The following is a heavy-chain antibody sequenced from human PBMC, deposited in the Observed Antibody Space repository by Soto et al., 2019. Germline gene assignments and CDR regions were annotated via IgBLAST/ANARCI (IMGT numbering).Heavy chain of an antibody. CDR2: INGGSGGT. CDR1: GYTFTSFA. CDR3: SSQIWGGYHLEY. Sequence: QVQLVQSGAEVKKPGASVKVSCQSSGYTFTSFALHWVRQAPGQRLEWMGWINGGSGGTRYSQTLQGRLTINRDTGASTADMELSSLTSEDTAVYYCSSQIWGGYHLEYWGQGSQVTVSS. D-gene: IGHD3-16*02. J-gene: IGHJ4*02. V-gene: IGHV1-3*01.